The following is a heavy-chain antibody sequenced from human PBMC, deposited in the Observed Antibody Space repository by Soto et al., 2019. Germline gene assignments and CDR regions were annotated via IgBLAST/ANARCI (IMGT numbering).Heavy chain of an antibody. Sequence: GGSLRLSCAASGFTFSSYAMSWVRQAPGKGLEWVSAISGSGGSTYYADFVKGRFTISRDNSKNTLYLQMNSLRAEDTAVYYCAKDLQVVANTGIDYWGQGTLVTVSS. J-gene: IGHJ4*02. CDR2: ISGSGGST. D-gene: IGHD3-22*01. V-gene: IGHV3-23*01. CDR3: AKDLQVVANTGIDY. CDR1: GFTFSSYA.